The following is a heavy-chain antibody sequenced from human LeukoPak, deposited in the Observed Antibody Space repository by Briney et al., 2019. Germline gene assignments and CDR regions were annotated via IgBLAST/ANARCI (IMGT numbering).Heavy chain of an antibody. CDR1: GFTFSSYA. Sequence: GGSLRLSCAASGFTFSSYAMHWVRRAPGKGLEWVAVISYDGSNKYYADSVKGRFTISRDNSKNTLYLQMNSLRAEDTAVYYCARALDPWGQGTLVTVSS. J-gene: IGHJ5*02. V-gene: IGHV3-30*04. CDR2: ISYDGSNK. CDR3: ARALDP.